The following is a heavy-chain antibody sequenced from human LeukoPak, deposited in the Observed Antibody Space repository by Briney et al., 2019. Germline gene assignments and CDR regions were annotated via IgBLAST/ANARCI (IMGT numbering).Heavy chain of an antibody. J-gene: IGHJ3*02. CDR2: IKQDGSEK. CDR1: GFTFSNYW. D-gene: IGHD2-2*02. Sequence: PGGSLRLSCAASGFTFSNYWMTWVRQAPGKGLEWVANIKQDGSEKYYVDSVKGRFTISRDSDNNSLYLQLNSLRAEDTAVYYCARERGGFCSGTSCYKAFDIWGQGTMVTVSS. CDR3: ARERGGFCSGTSCYKAFDI. V-gene: IGHV3-7*01.